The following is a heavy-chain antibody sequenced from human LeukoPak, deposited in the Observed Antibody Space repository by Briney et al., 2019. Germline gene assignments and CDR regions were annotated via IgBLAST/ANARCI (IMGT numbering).Heavy chain of an antibody. CDR2: IYYSGST. J-gene: IGHJ5*02. CDR3: ARDSLWFDP. CDR1: GGSISSYY. V-gene: IGHV4-59*01. Sequence: SETLSLTCTVSGGSISSYYWSWIRQPPGKGLEWIGYIYYSGSTNYSPSLKSRVTISVDTSKNQFSLNLSSVTAADTAVYYCARDSLWFDPWGQGTLVTVSS.